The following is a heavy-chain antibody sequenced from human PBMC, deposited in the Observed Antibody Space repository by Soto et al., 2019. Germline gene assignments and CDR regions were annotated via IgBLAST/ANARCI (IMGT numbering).Heavy chain of an antibody. Sequence: PSETLSLTCTVSGGSISSYYWSWIRQPPGKGLEWIGYIYYSGSTNYNPSLKSRVTISVDTSKNQFSLKLSSVTVADTAVYFCARDSMRGRFDPWGQGTLVTVSS. V-gene: IGHV4-59*01. CDR3: ARDSMRGRFDP. D-gene: IGHD2-8*01. J-gene: IGHJ5*02. CDR2: IYYSGST. CDR1: GGSISSYY.